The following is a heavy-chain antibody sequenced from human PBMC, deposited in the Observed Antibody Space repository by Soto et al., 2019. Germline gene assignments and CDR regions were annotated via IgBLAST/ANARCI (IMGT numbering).Heavy chain of an antibody. CDR2: ISSSSSTI. CDR1: GFTFSSYN. V-gene: IGHV3-48*02. CDR3: ARDLAGYCSGGSCYYYYGMDV. Sequence: GGSLRLSCAASGFTFSSYNMNWVRQAPGKGLEWVSYISSSSSTIYYADSVKGRFTISRDNAKNSLYLQMNSLRDEDTAVYYCARDLAGYCSGGSCYYYYGMDVWGQGT. D-gene: IGHD2-15*01. J-gene: IGHJ6*02.